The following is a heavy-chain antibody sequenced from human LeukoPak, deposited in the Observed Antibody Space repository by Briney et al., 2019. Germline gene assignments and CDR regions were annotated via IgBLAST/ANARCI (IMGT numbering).Heavy chain of an antibody. CDR1: GFTFSSYG. D-gene: IGHD2-15*01. CDR3: AKDRGVVVVAATGGSFDY. Sequence: PGGSLRLSCAASGFTFSSYGMHWVRRAPGKGLEWVAFIRYDGSNKYYADSVKGRFTISRDNSKNTLYLQMNSLRAEDTAVYYCAKDRGVVVVAATGGSFDYWGQGTLVTVSS. CDR2: IRYDGSNK. J-gene: IGHJ4*02. V-gene: IGHV3-30*02.